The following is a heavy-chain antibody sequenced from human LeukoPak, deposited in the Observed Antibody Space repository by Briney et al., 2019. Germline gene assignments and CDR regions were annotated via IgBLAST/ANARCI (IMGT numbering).Heavy chain of an antibody. CDR1: GFTFSSYW. CDR2: IKEDGSEK. V-gene: IGHV3-7*01. CDR3: ARDRWGYSYGGD. J-gene: IGHJ4*02. Sequence: GGSLRLSCAASGFTFSSYWMSWVRQAPGKGLEWVANIKEDGSEKFYVDSVRGRFTISRDNAKKSLYLQMNSLRAEDTAVYYCARDRWGYSYGGDWGQGTLVTVSS. D-gene: IGHD5-18*01.